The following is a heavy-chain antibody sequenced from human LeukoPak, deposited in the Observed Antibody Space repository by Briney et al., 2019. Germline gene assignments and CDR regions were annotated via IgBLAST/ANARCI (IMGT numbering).Heavy chain of an antibody. CDR1: GFTLGDYA. J-gene: IGHJ4*02. Sequence: GRSLRLSCTASGFTLGDYAMSWVRQAPGKGLEWVGFIRSKAYGGTTEYAASVKGRFTISRDDSKSIAYLQMNSLKTEDTAVYYCTRAGERNYDFWSGYRDSYFDYWGQGTLVTVSS. CDR3: TRAGERNYDFWSGYRDSYFDY. V-gene: IGHV3-49*04. D-gene: IGHD3-3*01. CDR2: IRSKAYGGTT.